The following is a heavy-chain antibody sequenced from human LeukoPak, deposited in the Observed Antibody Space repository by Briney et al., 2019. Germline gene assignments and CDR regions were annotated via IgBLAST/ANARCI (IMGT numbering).Heavy chain of an antibody. D-gene: IGHD3-22*01. CDR3: AGSMIVVEAYDY. CDR2: INPNSGGT. CDR1: GYTFTGYY. J-gene: IGHJ4*02. Sequence: GASVKVSCKASGYTFTGYYMHWVRQAPGQGLEWMGRINPNSGGTNYAQKFQGRVTMTRDTSISTAYMELSRLRSDDTAVYYCAGSMIVVEAYDYWGQGTLVTVYS. V-gene: IGHV1-2*06.